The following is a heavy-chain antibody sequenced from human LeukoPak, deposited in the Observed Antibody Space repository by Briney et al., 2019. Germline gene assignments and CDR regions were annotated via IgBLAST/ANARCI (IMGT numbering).Heavy chain of an antibody. CDR1: GYTFTSYG. J-gene: IGHJ3*02. D-gene: IGHD3-3*01. V-gene: IGHV1-18*01. CDR2: ISAYNGNT. CDR3: ARVYYDFWSGYEYDAFDI. Sequence: GASVKVSSKASGYTFTSYGISWVRQAPGQGLEWRGWISAYNGNTNYAQKLQGRVTMTTDTSTSTAYMELRSLRSDDTAVYYCARVYYDFWSGYEYDAFDIWGQGTMVTVSS.